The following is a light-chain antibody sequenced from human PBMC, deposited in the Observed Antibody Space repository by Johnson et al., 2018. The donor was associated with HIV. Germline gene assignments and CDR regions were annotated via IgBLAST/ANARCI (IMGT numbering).Light chain of an antibody. J-gene: IGLJ1*01. CDR2: DNN. Sequence: QSVLTQPPSVSAAPGQKVTISCSGSSCDIGNNYVSWHQKFPGAAPKVLIYDNNKRPSGIPDRISGSKSGTSATLGITGLQTGDEADYYCGTWDSSLSAYVFGTGTKVTVI. CDR1: SCDIGNNY. CDR3: GTWDSSLSAYV. V-gene: IGLV1-51*01.